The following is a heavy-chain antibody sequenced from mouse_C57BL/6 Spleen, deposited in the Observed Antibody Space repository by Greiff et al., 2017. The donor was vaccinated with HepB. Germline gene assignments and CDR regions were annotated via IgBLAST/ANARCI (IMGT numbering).Heavy chain of an antibody. D-gene: IGHD3-2*02. Sequence: VKLQESGAELARPGASVKLSCKASGYTFTSYGISWVKQRTGQGLEWIGEIYPRSGNTYYNEKFKGKATLTADKSSSTAYMELRSLTSEDSAVYFCAREGGSSGSFAYWGQGTLVTVSA. CDR1: GYTFTSYG. V-gene: IGHV1-81*01. J-gene: IGHJ3*01. CDR2: IYPRSGNT. CDR3: AREGGSSGSFAY.